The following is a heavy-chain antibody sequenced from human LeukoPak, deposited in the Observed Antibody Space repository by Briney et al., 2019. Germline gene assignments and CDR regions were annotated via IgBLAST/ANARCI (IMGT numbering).Heavy chain of an antibody. J-gene: IGHJ6*03. CDR3: ARDSEPAALYYYYMDY. V-gene: IGHV3-21*01. CDR1: GFSFSRYS. Sequence: GGSLRLSRADSGFSFSRYSMYWVRQAPGKGREWVSYISCIISYINYADSVKGRFTISRDNAKDSLYLQMNRLRAEDTAVYYCARDSEPAALYYYYMDYWGKGTPVTVSS. D-gene: IGHD2-2*01. CDR2: ISCIISYI.